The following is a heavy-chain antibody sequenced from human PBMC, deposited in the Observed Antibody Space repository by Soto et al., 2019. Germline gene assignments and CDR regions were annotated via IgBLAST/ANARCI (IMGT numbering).Heavy chain of an antibody. J-gene: IGHJ4*02. Sequence: QVQLQESGPGLVKPSQTLSLTCTVSGGSISSGDYYWSWIRQPPGKGLEWIGYIYYSGSTYYNPSLKSRXXIXVXXSKNQFSLKLSSVTAADTAVYYCARGRDSSGYYDYWGQGTLVTVSS. CDR2: IYYSGST. V-gene: IGHV4-30-4*01. D-gene: IGHD3-22*01. CDR3: ARGRDSSGYYDY. CDR1: GGSISSGDYY.